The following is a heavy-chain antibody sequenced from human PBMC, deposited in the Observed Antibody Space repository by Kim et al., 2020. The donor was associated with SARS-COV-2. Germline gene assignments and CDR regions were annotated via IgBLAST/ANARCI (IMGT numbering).Heavy chain of an antibody. Sequence: ASVKVSCKASGYTFTGYYMHWVRQAPGQGLEWMGWINPNSGGTNYAQKFQGRVTMTRDTSISTAYMELSRLRSDDTAVYYCARVTSRGVIAIRPRLEYMDVWGKGTTVTVSS. V-gene: IGHV1-2*02. CDR2: INPNSGGT. J-gene: IGHJ6*03. CDR1: GYTFTGYY. D-gene: IGHD2-21*01. CDR3: ARVTSRGVIAIRPRLEYMDV.